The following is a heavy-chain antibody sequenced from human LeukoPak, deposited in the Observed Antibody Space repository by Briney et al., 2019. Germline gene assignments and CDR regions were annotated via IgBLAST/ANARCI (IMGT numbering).Heavy chain of an antibody. CDR1: GDSVSSDSAA. J-gene: IGHJ4*02. D-gene: IGHD5-12*01. Sequence: SQTLSLTCAISGDSVSSDSAAWNWIRQSPSRGLEWLGRTYYRSKWYNDYAVSVKSRITINPDTSKNQFSLQLNSVTPEDTAVYYCARRGYSGYDPSGGPVYYLDYWGQGTLVTVSS. V-gene: IGHV6-1*01. CDR2: TYYRSKWYN. CDR3: ARRGYSGYDPSGGPVYYLDY.